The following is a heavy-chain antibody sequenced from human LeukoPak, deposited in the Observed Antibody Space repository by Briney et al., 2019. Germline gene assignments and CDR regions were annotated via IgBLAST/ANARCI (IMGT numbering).Heavy chain of an antibody. D-gene: IGHD4-23*01. CDR1: GGSISSYY. Sequence: PSETLSLTCTVSGGSISSYYWSWIRQPPGKGLEWIGYIYYSGNTSYNPSLKSRVTISVDTSKNQFSLKLSSVTAADTAVYYCAREVRWYVDYWDQGTLVTVSS. J-gene: IGHJ4*02. V-gene: IGHV4-59*01. CDR2: IYYSGNT. CDR3: AREVRWYVDY.